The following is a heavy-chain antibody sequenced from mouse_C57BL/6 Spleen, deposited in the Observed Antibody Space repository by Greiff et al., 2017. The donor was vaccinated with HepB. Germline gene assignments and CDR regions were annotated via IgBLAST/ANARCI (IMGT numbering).Heavy chain of an antibody. Sequence: QVQLQQPGAELVKPGASVKLSCKASGYTFTSYWMHWVKQRPGQGLEWIGMIHPNSGSTNYNEKFKSKATLTVDKSSSTAYMQLSSLTSEDSAVYYCARSCYDGYVYWYFDVWGTGTTVTVSS. D-gene: IGHD2-3*01. CDR3: ARSCYDGYVYWYFDV. J-gene: IGHJ1*03. CDR1: GYTFTSYW. V-gene: IGHV1-64*01. CDR2: IHPNSGST.